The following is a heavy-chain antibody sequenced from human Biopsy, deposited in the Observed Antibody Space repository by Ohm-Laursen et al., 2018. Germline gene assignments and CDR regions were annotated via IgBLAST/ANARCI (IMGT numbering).Heavy chain of an antibody. J-gene: IGHJ3*01. Sequence: SETLSLTCTVSGASISSYYWTWIRQPAGKGLEWIGRIYTSGSTNYNPSLKSRVTMSVDTSKNQFSLKLTSLTAADTAMYYCASVVLGPTNDAFDLWGQGTMVVVSS. CDR3: ASVVLGPTNDAFDL. D-gene: IGHD3-22*01. CDR1: GASISSYY. V-gene: IGHV4-4*07. CDR2: IYTSGST.